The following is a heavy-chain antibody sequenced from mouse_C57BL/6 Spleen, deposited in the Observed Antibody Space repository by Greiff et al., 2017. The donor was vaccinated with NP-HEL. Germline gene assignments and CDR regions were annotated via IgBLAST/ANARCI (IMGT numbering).Heavy chain of an antibody. CDR1: GYTFTSYW. V-gene: IGHV1-64*01. D-gene: IGHD1-1*01. CDR3: ARYDYGSNYFDY. J-gene: IGHJ2*01. Sequence: QVQLKQPGAELVKPGASVKLSCKASGYTFTSYWMHWVKQRPGQGLEWIGMIHPNSGSTNYNEKFKSKATLTVDKSSSTAYMQLSSLTSEDSAVYYCARYDYGSNYFDYWGQGTTLTVSS. CDR2: IHPNSGST.